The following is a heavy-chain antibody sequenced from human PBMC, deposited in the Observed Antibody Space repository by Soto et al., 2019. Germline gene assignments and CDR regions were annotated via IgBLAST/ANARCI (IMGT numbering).Heavy chain of an antibody. J-gene: IGHJ4*02. CDR1: GGSISSYY. CDR2: IYYSGST. Sequence: PSETLSLTCTVSGGSISSYYWSWIRQPPGKGLEWIGYIYYSGSTNYNPSLKSRVTISVDTSKNQFSLKLSSVTAADPAVYYCARTGTTIRLYEVDYWGQGTRAT. V-gene: IGHV4-59*01. D-gene: IGHD1-7*01. CDR3: ARTGTTIRLYEVDY.